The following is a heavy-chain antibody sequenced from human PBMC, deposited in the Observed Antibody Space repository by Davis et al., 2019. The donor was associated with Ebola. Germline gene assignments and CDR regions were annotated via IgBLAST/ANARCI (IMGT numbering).Heavy chain of an antibody. CDR2: ISYDGSNK. CDR3: ARGFSSGWPAPGDY. J-gene: IGHJ4*02. V-gene: IGHV3-30-3*01. CDR1: GFTFSSYA. Sequence: GGSLRLSCAASGFTFSSYAMHWVRQAPGKGLEWVAVISYDGSNKYYADSVKGRFTISRDNSKNTLYLQMNSLRAEDTAVYYCARGFSSGWPAPGDYWGQGTLVTVSS. D-gene: IGHD6-19*01.